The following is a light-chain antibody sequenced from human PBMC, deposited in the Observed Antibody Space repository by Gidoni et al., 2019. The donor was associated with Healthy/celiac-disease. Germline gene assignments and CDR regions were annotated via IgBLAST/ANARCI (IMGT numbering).Light chain of an antibody. J-gene: IGKJ2*01. Sequence: EIVLTQSPGTLSLSPGERATLSCRASQSVRSSYLAWYQQKPGQAPRLRIYGASSRATGIPDSFSGSGSGTDFTLTISRLEPEDFAVYYCQQYGSSPPYTFGQGTKLEIK. CDR1: QSVRSSY. V-gene: IGKV3-20*01. CDR2: GAS. CDR3: QQYGSSPPYT.